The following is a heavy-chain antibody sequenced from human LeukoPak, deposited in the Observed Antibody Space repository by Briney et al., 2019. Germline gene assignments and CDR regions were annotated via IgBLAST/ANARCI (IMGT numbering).Heavy chain of an antibody. D-gene: IGHD1-26*01. V-gene: IGHV4-59*02. J-gene: IGHJ4*02. CDR2: ISYSGST. CDR1: GFTVSSNY. CDR3: AREGVGATGDFDY. Sequence: GSLRLSCVASGFTVSSNYMSWIRQPPGKGLEWIGYISYSGSTNYNPSLKSRVTISIDTSKNQFSLKLSSVTAADTAVYYCAREGVGATGDFDYWGQGTLVTVSS.